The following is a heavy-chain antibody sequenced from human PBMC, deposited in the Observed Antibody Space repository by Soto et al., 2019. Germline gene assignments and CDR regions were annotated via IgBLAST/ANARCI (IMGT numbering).Heavy chain of an antibody. D-gene: IGHD2-21*02. V-gene: IGHV1-8*01. Sequence: ASVKVSCKASGYTFTSYDINWVRQATGQRLEWMGWMNANNGNTEYAQKFQGRVTITRNTSTSTAYMELSSLRSEDTAVYYCARSIVVVTALDYWGQGTLVTVSS. J-gene: IGHJ4*02. CDR3: ARSIVVVTALDY. CDR1: GYTFTSYD. CDR2: MNANNGNT.